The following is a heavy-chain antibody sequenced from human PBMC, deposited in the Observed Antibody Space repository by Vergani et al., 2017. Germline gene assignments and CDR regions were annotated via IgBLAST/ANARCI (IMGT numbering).Heavy chain of an antibody. Sequence: VQLVESGGGLVKPGGSLRLSCAASGFTFSSYSMNWVRQAPGKGLEWVSSISSSSSYIYYADSVKGRFTISRDNSKNTLYLQMNSLRAEDTSVYYCARDKSRSRWAYYYMDVWGKGTTVTVSS. V-gene: IGHV3-21*01. D-gene: IGHD5-24*01. J-gene: IGHJ6*03. CDR2: ISSSSSYI. CDR3: ARDKSRSRWAYYYMDV. CDR1: GFTFSSYS.